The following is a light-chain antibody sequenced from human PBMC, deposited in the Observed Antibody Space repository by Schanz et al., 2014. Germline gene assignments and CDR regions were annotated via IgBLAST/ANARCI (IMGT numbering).Light chain of an antibody. V-gene: IGLV2-8*01. J-gene: IGLJ2*01. CDR3: SSYAGSNNFVV. CDR1: NSDVGGYNY. Sequence: QSALTQPPSASGSPGQSVTISCTGTNSDVGGYNYVSWYQQHPGKAPKLMIYEVSKRPSGVPDRFSGSKSGNTASLTVSGPQPEDEADYYCSSYAGSNNFVVFGGGIKLTVL. CDR2: EVS.